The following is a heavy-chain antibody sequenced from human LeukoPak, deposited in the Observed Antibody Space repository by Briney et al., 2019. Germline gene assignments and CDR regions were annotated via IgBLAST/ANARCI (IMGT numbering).Heavy chain of an antibody. D-gene: IGHD6-19*01. J-gene: IGHJ4*02. Sequence: SVKVSFKASGGTSNNYRINWVRQAPGQGLEWMGGTIPLFETINYSQKFKGRVTITADDSTTTGYMELSSLRTDDTAVYYCARVQYGNGWSAFDSWGQGTVVTVSS. CDR3: ARVQYGNGWSAFDS. CDR1: GGTSNNYR. V-gene: IGHV1-69*01. CDR2: TIPLFETI.